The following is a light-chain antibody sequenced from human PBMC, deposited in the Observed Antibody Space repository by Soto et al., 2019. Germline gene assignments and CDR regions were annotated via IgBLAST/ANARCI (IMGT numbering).Light chain of an antibody. CDR2: DAS. J-gene: IGKJ5*01. Sequence: EIVLTRSPVTLSLSPGERSTLSCRASQSVSSYLAWYQQKPGQAPRLLIYDASNRATGIPARFSGGGSGTDFTLTIDNLEPEDFAIYYCQQRSNGPPITFGQGTRLEI. CDR3: QQRSNGPPIT. CDR1: QSVSSY. V-gene: IGKV3-11*01.